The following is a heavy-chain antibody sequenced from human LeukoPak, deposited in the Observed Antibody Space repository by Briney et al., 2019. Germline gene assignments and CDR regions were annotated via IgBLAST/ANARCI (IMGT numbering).Heavy chain of an antibody. J-gene: IGHJ4*02. CDR1: GYTFTRYY. D-gene: IGHD1-26*01. CDR3: ARDGGIVGAAYFDY. Sequence: ASVKVSCKASGYTFTRYYMYWVRQAPGQGLEWMGWINPNSGGTNYAQKFQGRVTMTRDTSISTAYMELSRLRSDDTAVYYCARDGGIVGAAYFDYWGQGTLVTVSS. CDR2: INPNSGGT. V-gene: IGHV1-2*02.